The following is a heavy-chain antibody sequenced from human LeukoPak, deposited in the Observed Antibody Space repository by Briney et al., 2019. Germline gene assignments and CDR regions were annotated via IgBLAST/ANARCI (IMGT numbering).Heavy chain of an antibody. V-gene: IGHV4-39*01. CDR1: GGSISSSSFY. CDR2: ISYSGST. D-gene: IGHD5-18*01. Sequence: SETLSLTCTVSGGSISSSSFYWGWIRQPPGKGLEWIGSISYSGSTYYNPSLKSRVTISVDTPKNQFSLKLSSVTAADTAVFYCARRYSYSFIDYWGQGTLVTVSS. J-gene: IGHJ4*02. CDR3: ARRYSYSFIDY.